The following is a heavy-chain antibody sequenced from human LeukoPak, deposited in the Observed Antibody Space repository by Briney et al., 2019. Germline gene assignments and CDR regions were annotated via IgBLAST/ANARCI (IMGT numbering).Heavy chain of an antibody. CDR2: INHSGST. Sequence: PSETLSLTCAVYGGSFSGYYWSWIRQPPGKGLEWIGEINHSGSTNYNPSLKSRVTISVDTSKNQFSLKLSSVTAADTAVYYCARKRVVTALHYYYGMDVWGQGTTVTVSS. D-gene: IGHD2-21*02. CDR3: ARKRVVTALHYYYGMDV. CDR1: GGSFSGYY. V-gene: IGHV4-34*01. J-gene: IGHJ6*02.